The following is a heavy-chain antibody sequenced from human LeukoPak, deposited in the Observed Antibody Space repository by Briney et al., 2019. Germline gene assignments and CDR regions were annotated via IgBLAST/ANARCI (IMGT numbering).Heavy chain of an antibody. V-gene: IGHV1-69*05. CDR1: GGTFSSYA. J-gene: IGHJ4*02. CDR3: ARIHPSVGAMDFDY. CDR2: IIPIFGTA. D-gene: IGHD1-26*01. Sequence: SVKVSCKASGGTFSSYAISWVRQAPGQGLEWMGGIIPIFGTANYAQKFQGRVTITTDESTSTAYMELSSLRSEDTAVYYCARIHPSVGAMDFDYWGQGTLVTVSS.